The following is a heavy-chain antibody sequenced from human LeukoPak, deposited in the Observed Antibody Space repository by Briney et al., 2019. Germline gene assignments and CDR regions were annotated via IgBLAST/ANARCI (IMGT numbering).Heavy chain of an antibody. CDR1: GYTFTSYG. J-gene: IGHJ4*02. Sequence: ASVEVSCKASGYTFTSYGISWARQAPGQGLEWMGWISAYNGNTNYAQKLQGRVTMTTDTSTSTAYMELRSLRSDDTAVYYCARDGVPVSRVRGVIPYYFDYWGQGTLVTVSS. D-gene: IGHD3-10*01. V-gene: IGHV1-18*01. CDR2: ISAYNGNT. CDR3: ARDGVPVSRVRGVIPYYFDY.